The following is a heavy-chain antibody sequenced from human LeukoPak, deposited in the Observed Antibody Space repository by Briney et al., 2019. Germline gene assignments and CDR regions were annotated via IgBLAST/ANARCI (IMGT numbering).Heavy chain of an antibody. CDR1: GFTFTTSS. CDR3: ASLDDSSGYYFDY. D-gene: IGHD3-22*01. J-gene: IGHJ4*02. V-gene: IGHV3-48*01. CDR2: ISSSSSTI. Sequence: GGSLRLSCAASGFTFTTSSMNWVRQAPGKGLEWVSYISSSSSTIYYADSVKGRFTISRDNAKNSLYLQMNSLRAEDTAVYYCASLDDSSGYYFDYWGQGTLVTVSS.